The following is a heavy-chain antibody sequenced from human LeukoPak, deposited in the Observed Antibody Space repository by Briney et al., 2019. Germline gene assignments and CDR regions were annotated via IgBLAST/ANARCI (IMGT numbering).Heavy chain of an antibody. J-gene: IGHJ4*02. CDR1: GGSISSGGYY. Sequence: SETLSLTCTVSGGSISSGGYYWSWIRLHPGKGLEWIGYIYYSGSTYYNPSLKSRVTISVDTSRNQFSLKLSSVTAADTAVYYCARLVAATGNFDYWGQGTLVTVSS. CDR3: ARLVAATGNFDY. D-gene: IGHD6-13*01. V-gene: IGHV4-31*03. CDR2: IYYSGST.